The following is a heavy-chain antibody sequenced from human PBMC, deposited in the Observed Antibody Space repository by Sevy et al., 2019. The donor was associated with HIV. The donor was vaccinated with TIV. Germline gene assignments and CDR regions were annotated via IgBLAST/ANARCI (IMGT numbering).Heavy chain of an antibody. Sequence: SETLSLTCAVSGGSISSGGYSWSWTRQPPGKGLEWIGYIYHSGSTYYNPSLKSRVTISVDRSKNQFSLKLSSVTAADTAVYYCASARGYYYDSSALWWWFDPWGQGTLVTVSS. J-gene: IGHJ5*02. CDR1: GGSISSGGYS. CDR2: IYHSGST. CDR3: ASARGYYYDSSALWWWFDP. V-gene: IGHV4-30-2*01. D-gene: IGHD3-22*01.